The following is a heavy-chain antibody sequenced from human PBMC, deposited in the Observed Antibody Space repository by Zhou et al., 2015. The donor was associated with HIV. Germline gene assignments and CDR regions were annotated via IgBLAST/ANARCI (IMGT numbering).Heavy chain of an antibody. CDR2: IIPIFGTA. D-gene: IGHD3-10*01. V-gene: IGHV1-69*01. CDR1: GGTFSSYA. J-gene: IGHJ6*02. CDR3: AREYSGYYYGSGSHKVGMDV. Sequence: QVQLVQSGAEVKKPGSSVKVSCKASGGTFSSYAISWVRQAPGQGLEWMGGIIPIFGTANYAQKFQGRVTITADESTSTAYMELSSLRSEDTAVYYCAREYSGYYYGSGSHKVGMDVWGQGTTVTVSS.